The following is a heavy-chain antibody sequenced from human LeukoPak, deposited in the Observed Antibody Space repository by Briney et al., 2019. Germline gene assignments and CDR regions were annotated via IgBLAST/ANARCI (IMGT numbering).Heavy chain of an antibody. V-gene: IGHV4-4*07. CDR3: ARDQGLTVTHYYYYYGMDV. CDR1: GGSISGYY. D-gene: IGHD4-17*01. Sequence: SETLSLTCSVSGGSISGYYWSWIRQPAGKGLEWIGRMDTSGSTDYNPSLKNRVTLSVDTSKNQFSLKLYSVTAADTAVYYCARDQGLTVTHYYYYYGMDVWGQGTTLTVSS. CDR2: MDTSGST. J-gene: IGHJ6*02.